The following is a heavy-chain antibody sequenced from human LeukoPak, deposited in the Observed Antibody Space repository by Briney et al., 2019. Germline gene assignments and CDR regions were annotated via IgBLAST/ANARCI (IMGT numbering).Heavy chain of an antibody. CDR2: INSDGSST. CDR3: AREVYDFWSGFPDY. CDR1: GFTFSSYG. Sequence: GGSLRLSCAASGFTFSSYGMHWVRQAPGKGLVWVSRINSDGSSTSYADSVKGRFTISRDNAKNTLYLQMNSLRAEDTAVYYCAREVYDFWSGFPDYWGQGTLVTVSS. V-gene: IGHV3-74*01. D-gene: IGHD3-3*01. J-gene: IGHJ4*02.